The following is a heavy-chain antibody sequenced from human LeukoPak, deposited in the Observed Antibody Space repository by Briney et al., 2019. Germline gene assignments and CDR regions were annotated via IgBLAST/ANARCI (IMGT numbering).Heavy chain of an antibody. V-gene: IGHV4-4*07. Sequence: SETLSLTCTVSGGSISSYYWSWIRQPAGKGLEWIGRIYTSGSTNYNLSLKSRVTMSVDTSKNQFSLKLSSVTAADTAVYYCARNSKDAPYYYYYYMDVWGKGTTVTVSS. CDR2: IYTSGST. CDR1: GGSISSYY. J-gene: IGHJ6*03. D-gene: IGHD2-15*01. CDR3: ARNSKDAPYYYYYYMDV.